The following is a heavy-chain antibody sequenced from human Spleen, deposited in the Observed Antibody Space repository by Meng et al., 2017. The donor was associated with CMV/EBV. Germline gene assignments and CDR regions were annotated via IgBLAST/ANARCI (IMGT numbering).Heavy chain of an antibody. V-gene: IGHV3-66*02. Sequence: GGSLRLSCAASGFTFSDFYMSWVRQAPGKGLEWVSNIYSAGNTYYADSVKGRFTTSRDNSKNTLSLQMNSLRVEDTAVYYCARDLVVPAAIQYYYHNYGMDVWGQGTTVTVSS. J-gene: IGHJ6*02. D-gene: IGHD2-2*01. CDR3: ARDLVVPAAIQYYYHNYGMDV. CDR1: GFTFSDFY. CDR2: IYSAGNT.